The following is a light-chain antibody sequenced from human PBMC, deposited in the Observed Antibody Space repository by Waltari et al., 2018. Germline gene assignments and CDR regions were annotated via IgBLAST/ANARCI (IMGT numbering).Light chain of an antibody. CDR2: DVT. V-gene: IGLV2-14*03. CDR3: NSHTTVSSLV. Sequence: QSALTQPASVSGSPGQSIPIPCTGTSSDIASYNYVSWYQQHPGKAPKLLIYDVTYRPSGVSSRFSGSKSGNTASLTISGLQAEDEADYYCNSHTTVSSLVFGTGTKVTVL. CDR1: SSDIASYNY. J-gene: IGLJ1*01.